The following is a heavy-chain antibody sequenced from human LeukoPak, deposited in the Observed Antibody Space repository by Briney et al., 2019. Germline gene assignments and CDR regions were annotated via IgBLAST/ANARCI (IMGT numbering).Heavy chain of an antibody. CDR1: GFTFSNYE. D-gene: IGHD2-21*01. V-gene: IGHV3-48*03. CDR2: ISISSGTI. Sequence: GGSLRLSCAASGFTFSNYEMNWVRQAPGKGLEWVSYISISSGTISYADSVRGRFTISSDNAKNSLYLQMNSLRAEDTAVYYCARDTHYSFDYWGQGTLVTVSS. J-gene: IGHJ4*02. CDR3: ARDTHYSFDY.